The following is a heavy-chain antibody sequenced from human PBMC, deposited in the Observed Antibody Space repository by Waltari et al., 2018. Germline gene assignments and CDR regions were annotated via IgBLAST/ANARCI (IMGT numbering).Heavy chain of an antibody. Sequence: QVQLVQSGAEVKKPGASVKVTCKASGYTFTGYYMHWVRKAPGQGLAWMVRINPNSGCTNYAQKFQGRVTMTRDTSISTAYMELRRLRSDDTAVYYCARGTVTTYRWSNYFDYWGQGTLVTVSS. CDR1: GYTFTGYY. V-gene: IGHV1-2*06. D-gene: IGHD4-17*01. CDR3: ARGTVTTYRWSNYFDY. CDR2: INPNSGCT. J-gene: IGHJ4*02.